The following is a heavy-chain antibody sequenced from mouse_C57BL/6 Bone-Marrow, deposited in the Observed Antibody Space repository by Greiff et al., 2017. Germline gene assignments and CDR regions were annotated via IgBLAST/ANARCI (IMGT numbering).Heavy chain of an antibody. Sequence: VQLKQSGAELVRPGASVKLSCTASGFNIKDDYMHWVKQRPEQGLEWIGWIDPENGDTEYASKFQGKATITADTSSNTAYLQLSSLTSEDTAVYYCTLPYAMDYWGQGTSVTVSS. CDR2: IDPENGDT. CDR3: TLPYAMDY. J-gene: IGHJ4*01. CDR1: GFNIKDDY. V-gene: IGHV14-4*01. D-gene: IGHD5-5*01.